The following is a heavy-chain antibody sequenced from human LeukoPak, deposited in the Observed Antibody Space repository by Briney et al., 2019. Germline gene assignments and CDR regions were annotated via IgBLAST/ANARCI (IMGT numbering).Heavy chain of an antibody. D-gene: IGHD3-22*01. V-gene: IGHV1-46*01. Sequence: ASVKVSCKASGYTFTSYYMHWVRQAPGQGLEWMGIINPSGGSTSYAQKFQGRVTMTRDMSTSTVYMELSSLRSEDTAVYYCPLSSGYFRSFDYWGQGTLVTVSS. J-gene: IGHJ4*02. CDR1: GYTFTSYY. CDR2: INPSGGST. CDR3: PLSSGYFRSFDY.